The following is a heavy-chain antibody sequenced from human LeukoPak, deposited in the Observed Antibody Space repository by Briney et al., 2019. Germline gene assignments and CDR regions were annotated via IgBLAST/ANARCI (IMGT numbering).Heavy chain of an antibody. CDR1: GYTLTELS. D-gene: IGHD3-10*01. J-gene: IGHJ5*02. V-gene: IGHV1-24*01. CDR2: FDPEDGET. Sequence: ASVKVSCKVSGYTLTELSMLWVRQAPGKGLEWMGGFDPEDGETIYAQKFQGRVTMTEDTSTDTAYMELSSLRSEDTAVYYCATASVWFGQGNWFDPWGQGTLVTVSS. CDR3: ATASVWFGQGNWFDP.